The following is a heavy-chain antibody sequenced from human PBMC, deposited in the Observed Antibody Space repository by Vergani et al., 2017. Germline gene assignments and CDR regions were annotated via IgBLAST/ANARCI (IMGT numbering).Heavy chain of an antibody. CDR2: IIPIFGTA. Sequence: QVQLVQSGAEVKKPGSSVKVSCKASGGTFSSYAISWVRQAPGQGLEWMGRIIPIFGTANYAQKFQGRVTITAYESTSTAYMELSSLRSEDTAVYYCASRDITIFGVVIIRGYYYYGMDVWGQGTTVTVSS. J-gene: IGHJ6*02. CDR3: ASRDITIFGVVIIRGYYYYGMDV. D-gene: IGHD3-3*01. V-gene: IGHV1-69*13. CDR1: GGTFSSYA.